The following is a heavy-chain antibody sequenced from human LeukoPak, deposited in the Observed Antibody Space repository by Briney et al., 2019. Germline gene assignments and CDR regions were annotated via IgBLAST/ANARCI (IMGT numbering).Heavy chain of an antibody. Sequence: ASLKVSCKASGYTFTSYGISWVRQAPGLGLEWMGWISAYNGNTNYAQNLQGRVTMTTDTSTRTAYMELKSLRSDDTAVYYCARTGSYYREFDYWGQGTLVTASS. J-gene: IGHJ4*02. CDR2: ISAYNGNT. CDR3: ARTGSYYREFDY. V-gene: IGHV1-18*01. D-gene: IGHD1-26*01. CDR1: GYTFTSYG.